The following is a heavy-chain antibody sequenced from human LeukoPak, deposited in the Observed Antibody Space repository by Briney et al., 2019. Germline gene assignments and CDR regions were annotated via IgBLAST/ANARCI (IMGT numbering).Heavy chain of an antibody. CDR1: GFTFSSYE. CDR2: IRSSGSTI. J-gene: IGHJ4*02. D-gene: IGHD6-13*01. CDR3: ARDYESRIAAVNPYYFDY. Sequence: GGSLRLSCAASGFTFSSYEMNWVRQAPGKGLEWVSYIRSSGSTIYYADSVKGRFTISRYNSKNTLYLQMNSLRAEDTAVYYCARDYESRIAAVNPYYFDYWGQGTLVTVSS. V-gene: IGHV3-48*03.